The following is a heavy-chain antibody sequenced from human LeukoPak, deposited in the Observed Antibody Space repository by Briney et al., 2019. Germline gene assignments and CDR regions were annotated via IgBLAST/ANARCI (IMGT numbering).Heavy chain of an antibody. CDR1: GYTFTSYY. V-gene: IGHV1-2*02. CDR2: ISPNSGGT. CDR3: PLASSGWIHEGY. D-gene: IGHD3-3*02. Sequence: GASVKASCKASGYTFTSYYLHWVRQAPGQGLEWMGWISPNSGGTSSAQKFQGRVTMTRDTSISTAYMELSRLRSDDTAVYYWPLASSGWIHEGYWGQGTLLTVSS. J-gene: IGHJ4*02.